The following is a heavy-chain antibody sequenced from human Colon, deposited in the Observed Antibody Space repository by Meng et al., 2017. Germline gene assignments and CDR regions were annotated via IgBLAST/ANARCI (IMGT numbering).Heavy chain of an antibody. V-gene: IGHV1-2*06. D-gene: IGHD3-10*01. Sequence: HVQLVQSWAEVKKPGASVKVSCKSSGYTFIDSHVHWVRQAPGQGLEWMGRIMPSVGDASSAEKFQGRLTLTWDTSIDTAYMDLSSLRSDDSAIYYCVRDGSYYDFDYWGQGTLVTVSS. CDR3: VRDGSYYDFDY. CDR1: GYTFIDSH. J-gene: IGHJ4*02. CDR2: IMPSVGDA.